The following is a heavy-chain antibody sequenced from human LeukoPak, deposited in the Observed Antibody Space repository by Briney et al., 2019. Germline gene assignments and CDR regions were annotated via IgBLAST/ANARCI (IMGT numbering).Heavy chain of an antibody. Sequence: SVKVSCKDSGGTFSSYAISWVRQAPGQGLEWMGGIIPIFGTANYAQKFQGRVTITADESTSTAYMELSSLRSEDTAVYYCATYYYDSSGYYYSPFDYWGQGTLVTVSS. CDR3: ATYYYDSSGYYYSPFDY. D-gene: IGHD3-22*01. V-gene: IGHV1-69*13. J-gene: IGHJ4*02. CDR1: GGTFSSYA. CDR2: IIPIFGTA.